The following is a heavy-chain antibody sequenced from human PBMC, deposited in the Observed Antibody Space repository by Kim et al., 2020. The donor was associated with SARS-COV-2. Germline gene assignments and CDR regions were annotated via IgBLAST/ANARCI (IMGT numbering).Heavy chain of an antibody. Sequence: GRSLRLSCAASGFTFSSYAMHWVRQAPGKGLEWVAVISYDGSNKYYADSVKGRFTISRDNSKNTLYLQMNSLRAEDTAVYYCARPYSGSYLNWFDPWGQGTLVTVSS. D-gene: IGHD1-26*01. CDR1: GFTFSSYA. CDR2: ISYDGSNK. CDR3: ARPYSGSYLNWFDP. J-gene: IGHJ5*02. V-gene: IGHV3-30*04.